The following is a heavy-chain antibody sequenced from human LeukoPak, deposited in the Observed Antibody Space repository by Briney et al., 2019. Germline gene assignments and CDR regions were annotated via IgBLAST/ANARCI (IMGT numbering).Heavy chain of an antibody. CDR1: GYTIISGYY. V-gene: IGHV4-38-2*02. Sequence: KSSETLSLTCTVSGYTIISGYYWGWIRQPPGKGLEWIGSIYRSGSTCYNPSLKSRVSISVDTSKNQVSLKLSSVTAADTAVYYCARDSVVRGGLFDYWGQGTLVTVSS. CDR3: ARDSVVRGGLFDY. CDR2: IYRSGST. J-gene: IGHJ4*02. D-gene: IGHD3-10*01.